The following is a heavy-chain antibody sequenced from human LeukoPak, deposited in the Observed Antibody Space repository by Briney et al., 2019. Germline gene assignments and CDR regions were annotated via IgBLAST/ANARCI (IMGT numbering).Heavy chain of an antibody. Sequence: GGSLRLSCVASGFTFSSYAMSWVRQAPGKGLEWVSGLTGSGGNTYYADSVKGRFTISRDNSKNTLSLQMNSLGAEDAAVYYCVKFRGIQHYNYHMDVWGKGTTVTVSS. CDR3: VKFRGIQHYNYHMDV. V-gene: IGHV3-23*01. J-gene: IGHJ6*03. CDR2: LTGSGGNT. CDR1: GFTFSSYA. D-gene: IGHD3-10*01.